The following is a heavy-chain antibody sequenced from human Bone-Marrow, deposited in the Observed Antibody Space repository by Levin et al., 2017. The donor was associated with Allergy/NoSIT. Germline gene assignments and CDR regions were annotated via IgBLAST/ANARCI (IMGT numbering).Heavy chain of an antibody. V-gene: IGHV3-15*01. J-gene: IGHJ6*01. CDR3: SGPIAVAATGNYYYYGMDV. CDR2: IKSKTDGGTT. CDR1: GFTFSNAW. D-gene: IGHD6-19*01. Sequence: GGSLRLSCAASGFTFSNAWMTWVRQAPGKGLEWVGRIKSKTDGGTTDYAAPVKGRFTISRDDSKNTLYLQMNSLKTEDIAVYFCSGPIAVAATGNYYYYGMDVWGQGTTVTVSS.